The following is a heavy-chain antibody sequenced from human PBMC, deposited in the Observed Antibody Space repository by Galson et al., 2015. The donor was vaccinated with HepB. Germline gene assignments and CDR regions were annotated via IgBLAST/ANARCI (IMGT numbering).Heavy chain of an antibody. V-gene: IGHV1-69*13. Sequence: SVKVSCKASGGTFSTHAISWVRQAPGQGLQWMGGIIPIFGKANYAQKFQGRVTITADESTRTAYMDLSSLTSEDTAMYYCARGAYHDSSGYYYAYWGQGTLVTVSS. D-gene: IGHD3-22*01. CDR1: GGTFSTHA. CDR3: ARGAYHDSSGYYYAY. CDR2: IIPIFGKA. J-gene: IGHJ4*02.